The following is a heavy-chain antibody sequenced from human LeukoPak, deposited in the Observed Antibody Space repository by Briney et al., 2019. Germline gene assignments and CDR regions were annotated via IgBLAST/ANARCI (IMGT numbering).Heavy chain of an antibody. CDR3: ARARYSSGHDYFDY. CDR2: IYYSGST. D-gene: IGHD6-19*01. V-gene: IGHV4-39*01. J-gene: IGHJ4*02. Sequence: SETLSLTCTVSGGSISSSSYYWGWIRQPPGKGLEWIGSIYYSGSTYYNPSLKSRVTISVDTSKNQFSLKLSSVTAADTAVYYCARARYSSGHDYFDYWGQGTLVTVSS. CDR1: GGSISSSSYY.